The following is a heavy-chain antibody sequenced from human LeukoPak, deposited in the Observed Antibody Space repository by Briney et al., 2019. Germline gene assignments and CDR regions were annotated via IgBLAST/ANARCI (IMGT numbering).Heavy chain of an antibody. CDR3: ARDLYDSSGNFDY. CDR1: GYTFTSYG. Sequence: SVKVSCKASGYTFTSYGISWVRQAPGQGLEWMGGIIPIFGTANYAQKFQGRVTITADKSTSTAYMELSSLRSEDTAVYYCARDLYDSSGNFDYWGQGTLVTVSS. D-gene: IGHD3-22*01. CDR2: IIPIFGTA. J-gene: IGHJ4*02. V-gene: IGHV1-69*06.